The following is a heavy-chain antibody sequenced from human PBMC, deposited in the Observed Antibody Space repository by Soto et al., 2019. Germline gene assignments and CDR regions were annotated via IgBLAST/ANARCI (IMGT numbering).Heavy chain of an antibody. D-gene: IGHD3-9*01. CDR1: GGTFSSYA. J-gene: IGHJ6*02. V-gene: IGHV1-69*12. CDR2: IIPIFGTT. Sequence: QVQLVQSGAEVKKPGSSVKVSCKASGGTFSSYAFNWVRQAPGQGLEWKGGIIPIFGTTNYAQKFQGRVTITADESTSTAYMELSSLRSEDTAVYYCARAPLRYFDSVTPYGMDVWGQGTTVTVSS. CDR3: ARAPLRYFDSVTPYGMDV.